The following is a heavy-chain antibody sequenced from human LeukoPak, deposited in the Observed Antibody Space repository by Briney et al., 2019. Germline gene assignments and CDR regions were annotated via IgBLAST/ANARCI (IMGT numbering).Heavy chain of an antibody. Sequence: GGSLRLSCAASGFTFSSYAMSWVRQAPGKGLEWVALISYDGSNKYYADSVKGRFTISRDNSKNTLYLQMNSLRAEDTAVYYCAKDYCSSTSCKTIDYWGQGTLVTVSS. J-gene: IGHJ4*02. D-gene: IGHD2-2*01. CDR1: GFTFSSYA. V-gene: IGHV3-30*18. CDR2: ISYDGSNK. CDR3: AKDYCSSTSCKTIDY.